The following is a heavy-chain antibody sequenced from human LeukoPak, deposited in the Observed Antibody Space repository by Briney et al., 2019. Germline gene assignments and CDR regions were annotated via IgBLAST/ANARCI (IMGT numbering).Heavy chain of an antibody. V-gene: IGHV3-30*02. CDR3: AREQYSYYMDV. Sequence: GGSLRLSCAASGFILSNYGMHWVRQTPGKGLEWVALLRFDEFYADSVKGRFTISRDISKSTVYLQMKRLIVEDTAMYYCAREQYSYYMDVWGKGTTVTVSS. CDR1: GFILSNYG. J-gene: IGHJ6*03. CDR2: LRFDE. D-gene: IGHD3-16*01.